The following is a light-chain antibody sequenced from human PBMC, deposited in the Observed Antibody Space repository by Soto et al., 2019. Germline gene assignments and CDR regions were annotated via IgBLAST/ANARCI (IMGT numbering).Light chain of an antibody. Sequence: DIQMTQSPSSLSASVGARVTITCQASQVINNYLNWYQQKPGKAPKLLIYDASNLETRVTSKFSGSGSGTYFTFTISSLQPEDIATYYCQQYDNLPITFGQGTRLEIK. CDR3: QQYDNLPIT. J-gene: IGKJ5*01. CDR1: QVINNY. V-gene: IGKV1-33*01. CDR2: DAS.